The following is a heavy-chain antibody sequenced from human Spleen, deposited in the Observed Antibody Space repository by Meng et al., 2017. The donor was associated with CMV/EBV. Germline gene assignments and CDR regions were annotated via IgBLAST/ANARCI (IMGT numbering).Heavy chain of an antibody. D-gene: IGHD3-22*01. J-gene: IGHJ2*01. CDR3: ARGPPDYFDSSGNSPNWYFDL. CDR1: GASISSGGYH. Sequence: SETLSLTCSVSGASISSGGYHWSWIRQPPGKGLEWIGNIYYSGSAYYNPSLRSRVTISMHTSKNQFSLNLSSVTAADTAVYYCARGPPDYFDSSGNSPNWYFDLWGRGTLVTVSS. V-gene: IGHV4-31*03. CDR2: IYYSGSA.